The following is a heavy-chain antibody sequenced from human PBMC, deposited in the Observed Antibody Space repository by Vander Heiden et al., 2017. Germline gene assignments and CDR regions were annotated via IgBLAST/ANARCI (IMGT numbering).Heavy chain of an antibody. CDR3: ARSEGIAAANYYYGMDV. Sequence: EVQLVQSGAEVKKPGESLKISCKGSGYSFPSYWIGWVRQLPGKGLEWMGIIYPGDSDTRYSPSFQGQVTISADKSISTAYLQWSSLKASDTAMYYCARSEGIAAANYYYGMDVWGQGTTVTVSS. CDR2: IYPGDSDT. D-gene: IGHD6-13*01. V-gene: IGHV5-51*01. CDR1: GYSFPSYW. J-gene: IGHJ6*02.